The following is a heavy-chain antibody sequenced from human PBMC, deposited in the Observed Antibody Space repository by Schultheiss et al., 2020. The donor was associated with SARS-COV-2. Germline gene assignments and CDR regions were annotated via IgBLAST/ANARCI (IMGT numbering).Heavy chain of an antibody. CDR2: INPNSGGT. J-gene: IGHJ3*02. Sequence: ASVKVSCKASGYTFTGYYMHWVRQAPGQGLEWMGWINPNSGGTNYAQKFQGRVTMTRDTSISTAYMELSRLRSDDTAVYYCARWEYSSSWGDAFDIWGQGTMVTVSS. V-gene: IGHV1-2*02. CDR3: ARWEYSSSWGDAFDI. D-gene: IGHD6-13*01. CDR1: GYTFTGYY.